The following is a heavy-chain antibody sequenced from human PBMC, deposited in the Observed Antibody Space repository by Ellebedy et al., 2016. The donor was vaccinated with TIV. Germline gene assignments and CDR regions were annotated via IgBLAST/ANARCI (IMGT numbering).Heavy chain of an antibody. V-gene: IGHV3-30-3*01. CDR2: ISYVGSNK. CDR1: GSTFSSYA. Sequence: PGGSLRPSCAASGSTFSSYARHWVRQAPGKGLEWVAFISYVGSNKYYADSVKGRFTISGDNSKNTLYLQMNSLRAEDTAVYYCMGGRDGMDVWGQGTTVTVSS. J-gene: IGHJ6*02. CDR3: MGGRDGMDV.